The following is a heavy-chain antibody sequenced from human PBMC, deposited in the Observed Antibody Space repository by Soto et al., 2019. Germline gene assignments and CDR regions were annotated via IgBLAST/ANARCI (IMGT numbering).Heavy chain of an antibody. CDR2: IYYSGST. CDR1: GGSISSSSYY. D-gene: IGHD3-10*01. CDR3: ARHGYYGSGSYFEGTTFDY. J-gene: IGHJ4*02. Sequence: QLQLQESGPGLVKPSETLSLTCTVSGGSISSSSYYWGWIRQPPGKGLEWIGSIYYSGSTYYNPSLKSRVTISVDTSKNQFSLKLRSVTAADTAVYYCARHGYYGSGSYFEGTTFDYWGQGTLVTVSS. V-gene: IGHV4-39*01.